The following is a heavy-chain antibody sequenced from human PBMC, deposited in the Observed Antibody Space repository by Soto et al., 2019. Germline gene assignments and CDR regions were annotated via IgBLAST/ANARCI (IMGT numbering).Heavy chain of an antibody. V-gene: IGHV1-3*01. D-gene: IGHD6-13*01. CDR2: INAGNGNT. CDR1: GYTFTSYA. CDR3: ARKPGRIAAAATGVGGMDV. Sequence: ASVKVSCKASGYTFTSYAMHWVRQAPGQRLEWMGWINAGNGNTKYSQKFQGRVTITRDTSASTAYMELSSLRSEDTAVYYCARKPGRIAAAATGVGGMDVWGQGTTVTVSS. J-gene: IGHJ6*02.